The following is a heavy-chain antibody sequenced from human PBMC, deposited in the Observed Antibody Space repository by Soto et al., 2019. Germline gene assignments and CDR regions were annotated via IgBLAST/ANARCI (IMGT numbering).Heavy chain of an antibody. V-gene: IGHV2-5*02. CDR1: GFSLSTSGVG. Sequence: SGPTLVKPTQTLTLTCTFSGFSLSTSGVGVGWIRQPPGKALEWLALIYWDDDKRYSPSLKSRLTITKDTSKNQVVLTMTNMDPVDTATYYCAQFGTDYYSNYEAYYYYYMDVWGKGTTVTVSS. D-gene: IGHD4-4*01. CDR2: IYWDDDK. J-gene: IGHJ6*03. CDR3: AQFGTDYYSNYEAYYYYYMDV.